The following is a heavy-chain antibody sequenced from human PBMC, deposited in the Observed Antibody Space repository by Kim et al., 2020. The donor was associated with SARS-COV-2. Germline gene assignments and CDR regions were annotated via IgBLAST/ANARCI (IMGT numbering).Heavy chain of an antibody. V-gene: IGHV3-30*02. CDR2: DGSNQ. J-gene: IGHJ4*02. CDR3: AKAEAYDY. Sequence: DGSNQTDADSVKRRFTISRDNSKNTLYLQMNSLRAEDTAVYYCAKAEAYDYWGQGTLVTVSS.